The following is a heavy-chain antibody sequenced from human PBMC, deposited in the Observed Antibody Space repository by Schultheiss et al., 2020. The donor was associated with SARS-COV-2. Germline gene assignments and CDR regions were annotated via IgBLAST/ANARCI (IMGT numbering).Heavy chain of an antibody. J-gene: IGHJ4*02. CDR3: ARESPYGDYGY. CDR2: IIPILGIA. D-gene: IGHD4-17*01. V-gene: IGHV1-69*04. Sequence: SVKVSCKASGGTFSSYAISWVRQAPGQGLEWMGRIIPILGIANYAQKFQGRVTITADKSTSTAYMELSSLRSEDTAVYYCARESPYGDYGYWGQGTLVTVSS. CDR1: GGTFSSYA.